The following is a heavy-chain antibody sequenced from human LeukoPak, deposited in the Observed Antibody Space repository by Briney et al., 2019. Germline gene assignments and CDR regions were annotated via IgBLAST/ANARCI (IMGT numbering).Heavy chain of an antibody. D-gene: IGHD3-10*01. V-gene: IGHV3-21*01. Sequence: GGSLRLSCAASGFTFSSYSMNWVRQAPGKGLEWVSSTSSSSSYIYYADSVKGRFTISRDNAKNSLYLQMNSLRAEDTAVYYCARSYLPNVLLWFGETDNWFDPWGQGTLVTVSS. CDR3: ARSYLPNVLLWFGETDNWFDP. CDR1: GFTFSSYS. J-gene: IGHJ5*02. CDR2: TSSSSSYI.